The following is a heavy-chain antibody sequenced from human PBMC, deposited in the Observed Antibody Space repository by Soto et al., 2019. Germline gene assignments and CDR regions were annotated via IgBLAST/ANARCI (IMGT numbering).Heavy chain of an antibody. CDR1: GGSISSSSYY. D-gene: IGHD2-15*01. Sequence: SETLSLTCTVSGGSISSSSYYWGWIRQPPGKGLEWIGSIYYSGSTYYNPSLKSRVTISVDTSKNQFPLKLSSVTAADTAVYYCAISRDCSGGSCPNPRGGTEYEYFQHWGQGTLVTVSS. J-gene: IGHJ1*01. V-gene: IGHV4-39*01. CDR2: IYYSGST. CDR3: AISRDCSGGSCPNPRGGTEYEYFQH.